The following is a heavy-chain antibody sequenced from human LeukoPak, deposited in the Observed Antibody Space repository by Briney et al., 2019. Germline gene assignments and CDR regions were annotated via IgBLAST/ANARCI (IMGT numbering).Heavy chain of an antibody. CDR2: ISSSGSTI. V-gene: IGHV3-11*01. D-gene: IGHD3-9*01. J-gene: IGHJ4*02. Sequence: NPGGSLRLSCAASGFTFSDYYMSWIRQAPGKGLEWVSYISSSGSTIYYADSVKGRFTISRDNAKNSLYLQMNSLRAEDTAVYYCARDPSGSKYYDILAYYFDYWGQGTLVTVSS. CDR3: ARDPSGSKYYDILAYYFDY. CDR1: GFTFSDYY.